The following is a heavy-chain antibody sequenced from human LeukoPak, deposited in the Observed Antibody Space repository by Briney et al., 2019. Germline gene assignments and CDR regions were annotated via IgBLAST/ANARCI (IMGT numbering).Heavy chain of an antibody. Sequence: PGGSLRLSCAASGFTFSTYIMDWVRQAPGQGLEWVASISSGSSYIYYADSVKGRFTISRDNAKNSLYLQMNSLRAEDTAVYYCVRSMATITFSFDYWGQGTLVTVSS. CDR1: GFTFSTYI. D-gene: IGHD5-24*01. V-gene: IGHV3-21*01. CDR3: VRSMATITFSFDY. CDR2: ISSGSSYI. J-gene: IGHJ4*02.